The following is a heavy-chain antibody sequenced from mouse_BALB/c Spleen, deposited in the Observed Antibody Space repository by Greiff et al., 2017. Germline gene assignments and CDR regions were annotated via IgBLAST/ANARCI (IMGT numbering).Heavy chain of an antibody. D-gene: IGHD1-1*01. V-gene: IGHV5-12-2*01. CDR3: ARHYYGSTSYAMDY. CDR2: ISNGGGST. CDR1: GFTFSSYT. Sequence: EVQLMESGGGLVQPGGSLKLSCAASGFTFSSYTMSWVRQTPEKRLEWVAYISNGGGSTYYPDTVKGRFTISRDNAKNTLYLQMSSLKSEDTAMYYCARHYYGSTSYAMDYWGQGTSVTVSS. J-gene: IGHJ4*01.